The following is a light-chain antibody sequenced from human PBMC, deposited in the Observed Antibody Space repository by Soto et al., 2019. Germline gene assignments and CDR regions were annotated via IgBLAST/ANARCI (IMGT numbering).Light chain of an antibody. V-gene: IGKV4-1*01. CDR1: QSVLYSSNNKNY. CDR3: QQYYSTPRT. CDR2: WAS. Sequence: DIVMTQSPDSLAVSLGERATINCKSSQSVLYSSNNKNYLAWYQQKPGQPPKLLIYWASTRESGVPDRFSGSGPGTDFTLTISSLQAEDVAVYYCQQYYSTPRTFGQGTKLEIK. J-gene: IGKJ2*01.